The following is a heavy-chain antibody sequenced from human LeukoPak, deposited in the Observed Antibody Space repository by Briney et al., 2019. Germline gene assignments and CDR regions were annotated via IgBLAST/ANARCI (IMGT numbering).Heavy chain of an antibody. J-gene: IGHJ6*02. CDR2: IGTTGDT. V-gene: IGHV3-13*01. CDR1: GFTFSTYD. Sequence: GGSLRLSCAASGFTFSTYDMHWVRQATGKGLEWVSAIGTTGDTYYSGSVKGRFTISRENAKNSVYLQMNSLRAGDTAVYYCARDLGLNGVRGMDVWGQGTTVTVSS. CDR3: ARDLGLNGVRGMDV. D-gene: IGHD2-8*01.